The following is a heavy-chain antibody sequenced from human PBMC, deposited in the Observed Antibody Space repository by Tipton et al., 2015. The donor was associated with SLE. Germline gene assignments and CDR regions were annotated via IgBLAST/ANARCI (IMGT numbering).Heavy chain of an antibody. J-gene: IGHJ3*02. CDR3: ARDESSSWSRGAFDI. Sequence: TLSLTCTVSGGSISSDGYYWSWIRQPPGKGLEWIGYIYYSGSTHYNPSLKSRVTISVDTSKNQFSLKLSSVTAADTAVYYCARDESSSWSRGAFDIWGQGTMVTVSS. D-gene: IGHD6-13*01. CDR2: IYYSGST. V-gene: IGHV4-61*08. CDR1: GGSISSDGYY.